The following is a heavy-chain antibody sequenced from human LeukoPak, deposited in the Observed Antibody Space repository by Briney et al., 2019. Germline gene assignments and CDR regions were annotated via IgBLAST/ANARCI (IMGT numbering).Heavy chain of an antibody. J-gene: IGHJ4*02. V-gene: IGHV4-59*01. D-gene: IGHD6-13*01. CDR3: ARGIAAGGTSRRDFDT. CDR1: GGSISSYY. CDR2: IYYSGST. Sequence: SETLSLTCTVSGGSISSYYWSWIRQPPGKGLEWIGYIYYSGSTNYNPSLKSRVTISVDTSKNQFSLKLSSVTAADTAVYYCARGIAAGGTSRRDFDTWGEGTLVTVSS.